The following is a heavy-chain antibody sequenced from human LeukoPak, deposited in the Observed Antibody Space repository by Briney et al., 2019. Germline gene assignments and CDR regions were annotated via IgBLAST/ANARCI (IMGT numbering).Heavy chain of an antibody. J-gene: IGHJ4*02. V-gene: IGHV1-18*01. CDR3: ARDTPQHLKRFDY. CDR1: GYTLDRFG. Sequence: ASVKVSCKASGYTLDRFGISWVRQAPGQGLEWLGWINPYNGKTIFGEKFQGRVTMATDTSTSTVYMELTSLRSDDTAVYFCARDTPQHLKRFDYWGQGALVTVSS. CDR2: INPYNGKT. D-gene: IGHD6-13*01.